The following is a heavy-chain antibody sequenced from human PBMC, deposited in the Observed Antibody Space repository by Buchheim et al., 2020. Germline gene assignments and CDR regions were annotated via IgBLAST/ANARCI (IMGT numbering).Heavy chain of an antibody. J-gene: IGHJ6*02. D-gene: IGHD6-13*01. CDR1: GFTFSSYG. CDR3: ARDLYSSSWYTGYYYYGMDV. Sequence: QVQLVESGGGVVQPGRSLRLSCAASGFTFSSYGMHWVRQAPGKGLEWVAVIWYDGSNKYYADSVKGRFTISRDNSKNTLYLEMNSLRAEDTAVYYWARDLYSSSWYTGYYYYGMDVWGQGTT. CDR2: IWYDGSNK. V-gene: IGHV3-33*01.